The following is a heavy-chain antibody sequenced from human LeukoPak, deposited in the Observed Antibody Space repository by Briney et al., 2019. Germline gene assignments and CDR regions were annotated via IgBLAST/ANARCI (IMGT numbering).Heavy chain of an antibody. CDR1: GFTFNSYS. V-gene: IGHV3-21*06. J-gene: IGHJ3*01. Sequence: PRGSLRPSSGVSGFTFNSYSMNWVRQAPGKGLEWVASIIGSGSEMFYADSLKGRFTISRANSENSLYLQMNSLRVEDTAVYYCAKVQSDIVGAMVFAFDVWGQGTVHSVSS. CDR2: IIGSGSEM. D-gene: IGHD1-26*01. CDR3: AKVQSDIVGAMVFAFDV.